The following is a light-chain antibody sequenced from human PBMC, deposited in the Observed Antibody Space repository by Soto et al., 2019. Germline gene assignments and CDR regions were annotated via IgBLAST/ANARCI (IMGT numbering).Light chain of an antibody. J-gene: IGKJ1*01. Sequence: DIVMTQSPDSLAVSLGERATINCKSSQSVLHSSTNKDYLAWYQQKSGQPPKLLLYWASTRESGVPDRFTGSGSGTDFTLTISSLQAEDVAVYYCQQYNSAPWTFGQGTKVEIK. CDR1: QSVLHSSTNKDY. CDR2: WAS. CDR3: QQYNSAPWT. V-gene: IGKV4-1*01.